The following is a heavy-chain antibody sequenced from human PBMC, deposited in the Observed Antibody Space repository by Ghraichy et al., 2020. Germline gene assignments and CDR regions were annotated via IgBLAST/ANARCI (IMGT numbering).Heavy chain of an antibody. D-gene: IGHD3-3*01. CDR1: GFTFSDSH. CDR3: ARDVRYDFWNGYYVRWFDP. Sequence: LNISCAASGFTFSDSHMSWIRQAPGKGLEGVSSISRTGSTIYYADSVKGRFTISRDNAKNSLYLKINSLRAEDTAVYYCARDVRYDFWNGYYVRWFDPWGQGTRVTVSS. J-gene: IGHJ5*02. V-gene: IGHV3-11*01. CDR2: ISRTGSTI.